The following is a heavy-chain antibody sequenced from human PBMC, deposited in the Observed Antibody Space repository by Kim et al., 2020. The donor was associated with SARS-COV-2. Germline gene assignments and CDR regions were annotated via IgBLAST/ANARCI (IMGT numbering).Heavy chain of an antibody. CDR2: INPDAVT. J-gene: IGHJ4*02. D-gene: IGHD3-22*01. V-gene: IGHV3-66*02. CDR1: GFIVSGKF. CDR3: ARGSGYIIDY. Sequence: GGSLRLSCAASGFIVSGKFMHWVRQAPGKGLEWVSDINPDAVTHYSDSVKGRFTISRDNSKNTLYLQMSSLRIEDTAVYYCARGSGYIIDYWGQGTLVTVSS.